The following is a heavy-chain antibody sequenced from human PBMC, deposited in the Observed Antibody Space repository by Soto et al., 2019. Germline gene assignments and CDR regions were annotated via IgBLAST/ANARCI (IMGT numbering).Heavy chain of an antibody. V-gene: IGHV1-69*01. Sequence: QVQLVQSETEVKKPGSAVKVSCKASGGTFNTYAMNWVRQAPGQGLEWMGGIIPMFDTPRYAQKFQGRVTITVDESTDTATMELSSLRSDDTAVYYCTRSIGSGGVIGGFDYWGQGTLVTVSS. CDR1: GGTFNTYA. CDR2: IIPMFDTP. CDR3: TRSIGSGGVIGGFDY. D-gene: IGHD3-16*02. J-gene: IGHJ4*02.